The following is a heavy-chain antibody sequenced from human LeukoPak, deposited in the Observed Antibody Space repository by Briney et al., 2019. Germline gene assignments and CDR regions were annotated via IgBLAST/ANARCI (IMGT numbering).Heavy chain of an antibody. Sequence: GGSLRLSCAASGFTFSSHAMSWVLQAPGKGLEWVSGVSDSGGSRYYADSVKGRFTISRDNSKNTLYLQMNSLTAEDTAVYYCAKEPYSGSQLLDYWGQGTLVTVSS. CDR1: GFTFSSHA. CDR3: AKEPYSGSQLLDY. J-gene: IGHJ4*02. V-gene: IGHV3-23*01. CDR2: VSDSGGSR. D-gene: IGHD1-26*01.